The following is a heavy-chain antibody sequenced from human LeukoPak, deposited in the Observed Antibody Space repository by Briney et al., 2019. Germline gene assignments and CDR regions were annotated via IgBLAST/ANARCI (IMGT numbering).Heavy chain of an antibody. Sequence: PSETLSLTCTVSGGSISSYFWNWIRQAPGKGLEWIGYIYHTGITNYNPSLRSRVTMSLDKSKGQFSLNLASVTAADTAIYYCAGGVGITTSHWGQGALVTVSS. J-gene: IGHJ4*02. CDR3: AGGVGITTSH. CDR1: GGSISSYF. CDR2: IYHTGIT. D-gene: IGHD3-22*01. V-gene: IGHV4-4*08.